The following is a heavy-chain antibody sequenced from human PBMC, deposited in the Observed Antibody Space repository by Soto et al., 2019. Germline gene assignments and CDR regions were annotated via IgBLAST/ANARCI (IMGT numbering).Heavy chain of an antibody. V-gene: IGHV5-51*01. D-gene: IGHD6-13*01. CDR3: ARTSAAGKYYSGMDV. CDR2: IYPGDSDT. CDR1: GYSFTSYW. Sequence: GESLKISWKGSGYSFTSYWIGWGRQMPGKGLEWMGIIYPGDSDTRYSPSFQGKVTISADKSISTAYRQWSSLKASDTAMYYCARTSAAGKYYSGMDVWGEGTTVTVSS. J-gene: IGHJ6*01.